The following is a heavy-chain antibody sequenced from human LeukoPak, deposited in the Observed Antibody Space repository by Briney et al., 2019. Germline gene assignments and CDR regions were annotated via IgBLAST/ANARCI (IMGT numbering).Heavy chain of an antibody. Sequence: PSETLSLTCTVSGGSISSYYWSWIRQPPGKGLEWSGYIYYGGSTNYHPSLKRRVTISVDTSKNQCSLKLSSVTAADAAVYYCARDEGWTSFDYWGQGTLVTVSS. J-gene: IGHJ4*02. V-gene: IGHV4-59*01. D-gene: IGHD3/OR15-3a*01. CDR3: ARDEGWTSFDY. CDR2: IYYGGST. CDR1: GGSISSYY.